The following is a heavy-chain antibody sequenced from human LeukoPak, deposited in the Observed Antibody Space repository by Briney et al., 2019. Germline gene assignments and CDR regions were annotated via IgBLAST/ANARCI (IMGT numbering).Heavy chain of an antibody. CDR3: ARAPGTTHYYGMDV. Sequence: GGSLRLSCAASGFTFSSYDMHWVRQATGKGLKWVSAIGTAGDTYYPGSVKGRFTISRENAKNSLYLQMNSLRAGDTAVYYCARAPGTTHYYGMDVWGQGTTVTVSS. D-gene: IGHD1-1*01. CDR1: GFTFSSYD. CDR2: IGTAGDT. J-gene: IGHJ6*02. V-gene: IGHV3-13*01.